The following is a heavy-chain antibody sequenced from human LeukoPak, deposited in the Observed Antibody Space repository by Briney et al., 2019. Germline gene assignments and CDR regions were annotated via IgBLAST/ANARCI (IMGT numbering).Heavy chain of an antibody. D-gene: IGHD6-13*01. CDR2: ISWNSGSI. Sequence: GGSLRLSCAASGFTFDDYAMNWVRHAPGKGLEWVSGISWNSGSIGYADSVKGRFTISRDNAKNSLYLQMNSLRAEDTALYYCSKHYSSSWYTNTYDYWGQGTLVTVSS. CDR1: GFTFDDYA. J-gene: IGHJ4*02. CDR3: SKHYSSSWYTNTYDY. V-gene: IGHV3-9*01.